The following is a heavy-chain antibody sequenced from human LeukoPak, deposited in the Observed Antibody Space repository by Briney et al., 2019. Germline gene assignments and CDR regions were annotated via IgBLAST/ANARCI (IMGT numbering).Heavy chain of an antibody. CDR2: IYYSGNT. V-gene: IGHV4-39*07. CDR1: GVSISSSNSY. D-gene: IGHD3-9*01. J-gene: IGHJ4*02. Sequence: SETLSLTCTVSGVSISSSNSYWGWIRQPPGKGLEWIGSIYYSGNTYYNASLKSQVSISIDTSKNQFSLKLSSVTAADTAVYYCARVQESQIDYYFDYWGQGTLVTVSS. CDR3: ARVQESQIDYYFDY.